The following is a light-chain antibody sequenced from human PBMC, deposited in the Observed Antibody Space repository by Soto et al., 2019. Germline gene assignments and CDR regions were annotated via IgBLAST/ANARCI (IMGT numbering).Light chain of an antibody. J-gene: IGKJ1*01. CDR1: QSISSW. V-gene: IGKV1-5*01. CDR2: DAS. Sequence: DIQMTQSPSTLSASVGDRVTITCRASQSISSWLAWYQQKPGKAPKLLIYDASSLESGVPSRFSGSGFGTKFTLTIASLQADDFATYYCQQYDSYSPTFGQGTKVDIK. CDR3: QQYDSYSPT.